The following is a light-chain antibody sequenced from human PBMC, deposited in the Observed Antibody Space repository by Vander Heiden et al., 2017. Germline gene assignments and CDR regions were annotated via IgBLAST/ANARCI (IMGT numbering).Light chain of an antibody. Sequence: DIVMTQSPLCLPVTPGESASISCRSSQSLLQTNGYSHLEWYLQKPGQSPQLLISLGSIRASGVPDRFTGSASGTDFILKISRVEAEDAGVYFCMQARHTPWTFGQGTKVEIK. CDR3: MQARHTPWT. CDR1: QSLLQTNGYSH. CDR2: LGS. V-gene: IGKV2-28*01. J-gene: IGKJ1*01.